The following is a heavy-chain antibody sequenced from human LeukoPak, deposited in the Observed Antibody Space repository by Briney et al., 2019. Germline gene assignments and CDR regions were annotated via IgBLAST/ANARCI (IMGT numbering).Heavy chain of an antibody. D-gene: IGHD3-22*01. V-gene: IGHV4-61*02. Sequence: SETLSLTCTVSGGSISSGSYCWSWIRQPAGKGLEWIGRIYTSGSTNYNPSLKSRVTISVDTSKNQFSLKLSSVTAADTAVYYCAREYDSSGYGTDYWDQGTLVTVSS. CDR3: AREYDSSGYGTDY. CDR2: IYTSGST. CDR1: GGSISSGSYC. J-gene: IGHJ4*02.